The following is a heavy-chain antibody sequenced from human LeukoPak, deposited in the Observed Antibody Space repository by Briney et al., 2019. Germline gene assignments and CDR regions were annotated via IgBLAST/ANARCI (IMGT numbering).Heavy chain of an antibody. Sequence: GGSLRLSCAASGFTFDDYAMHWVRQAPGKGLEWVSGISWNSGSIGYADSVKGRFTISRDNAKNSLHLQMNSLRAEDTALYYCAKDSRMITFGGVIVRAFYWGQGTLVTVSS. CDR2: ISWNSGSI. CDR1: GFTFDDYA. CDR3: AKDSRMITFGGVIVRAFY. J-gene: IGHJ4*02. D-gene: IGHD3-16*02. V-gene: IGHV3-9*01.